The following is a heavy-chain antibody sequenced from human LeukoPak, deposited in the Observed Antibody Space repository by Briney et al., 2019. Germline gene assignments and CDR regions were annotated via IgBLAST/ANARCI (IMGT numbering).Heavy chain of an antibody. CDR3: ATNVRFLPYYHGMDV. Sequence: GGSLRLSCTASGFTFGDYAISWVRQAPGKGLEWVGFIRSKGYGGTSEYAASVEGRLTISRDDSKSIAYLQMNSLKTEDTAMYYCATNVRFLPYYHGMDVWGQGTTVTVSS. CDR1: GFTFGDYA. D-gene: IGHD3-16*01. J-gene: IGHJ6*02. CDR2: IRSKGYGGTS. V-gene: IGHV3-49*04.